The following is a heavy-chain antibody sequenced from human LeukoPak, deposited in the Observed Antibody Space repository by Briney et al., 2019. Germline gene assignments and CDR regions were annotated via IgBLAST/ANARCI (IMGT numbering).Heavy chain of an antibody. V-gene: IGHV1-18*01. CDR2: ISAYNGNT. CDR3: ARDRGPTGATDY. Sequence: ASVKVSCKASGYTFTSYGISWVRQAPGQGLEWMGWISAYNGNTNYAQKLQGRVTMTADTSTSTAYMELRGLRSDDTAVYYCARDRGPTGATDYWGQGTLVTVSS. D-gene: IGHD1-26*01. CDR1: GYTFTSYG. J-gene: IGHJ4*02.